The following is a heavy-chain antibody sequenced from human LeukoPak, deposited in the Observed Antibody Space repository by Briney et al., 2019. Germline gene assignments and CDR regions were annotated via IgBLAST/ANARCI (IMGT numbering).Heavy chain of an antibody. CDR2: IYHSGST. CDR3: ASLRGGSGWNFDY. V-gene: IGHV4-38-2*02. CDR1: GYSISSGYY. Sequence: SETLSLTCTVSGYSISSGYYWGWIRQPPGKGLEWIGSIYHSGSTYYNPSLKSRVTISVDTSKNQFSLKLSSVTAADTAVYYCASLRGGSGWNFDYWGQGTLVTVSS. D-gene: IGHD6-19*01. J-gene: IGHJ4*02.